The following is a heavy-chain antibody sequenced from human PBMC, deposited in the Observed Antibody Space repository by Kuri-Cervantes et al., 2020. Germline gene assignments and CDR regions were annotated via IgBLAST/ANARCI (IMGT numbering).Heavy chain of an antibody. V-gene: IGHV1-18*01. CDR1: GYTFTSYG. CDR3: AREGPNVGMDV. Sequence: ASVKVSCKASGYTFTSYGISWVRQAPGQGLEWMGWISAYDGNTNYAQKLQGRVTMTTDTSTSTAYMELSRLGSDDTAVYYCAREGPNVGMDVWGQGTTVTVSS. J-gene: IGHJ6*02. CDR2: ISAYDGNT.